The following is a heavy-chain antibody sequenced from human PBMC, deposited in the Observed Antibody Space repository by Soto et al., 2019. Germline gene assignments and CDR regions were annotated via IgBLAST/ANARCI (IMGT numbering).Heavy chain of an antibody. CDR1: GGSISSSSYY. J-gene: IGHJ4*02. Sequence: SDTLSLTCTVSGGSISSSSYYWGWIRHPPGKGLEWIGSIYYSGSTYYNPSLKSRVTISVDTSKNQFSLKLSSVTAADTAVYYCARLSYGDYFDYWGQGTLVTVS. CDR2: IYYSGST. V-gene: IGHV4-39*01. D-gene: IGHD4-17*01. CDR3: ARLSYGDYFDY.